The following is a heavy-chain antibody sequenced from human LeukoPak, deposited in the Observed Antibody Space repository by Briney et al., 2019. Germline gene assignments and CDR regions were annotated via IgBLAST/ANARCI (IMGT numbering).Heavy chain of an antibody. Sequence: SETLSLTCTVSGGSISSYYWSWIRQPAGKGLEWIGRIHNTGSTNNNPSLKSRVTISVDRSKNQFSLKLSSVTAADTAVYCCARESDYYGSDSYYYFDYWGQGTLVTVSS. CDR1: GGSISSYY. CDR3: ARESDYYGSDSYYYFDY. V-gene: IGHV4-4*07. D-gene: IGHD3-10*01. CDR2: IHNTGST. J-gene: IGHJ4*02.